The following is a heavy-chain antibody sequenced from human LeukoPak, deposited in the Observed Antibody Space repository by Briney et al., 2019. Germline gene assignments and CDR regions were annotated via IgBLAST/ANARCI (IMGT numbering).Heavy chain of an antibody. Sequence: GGSLRLSCAASGFTFSSYWMHWVRQAPGKGLVGVSRINSDGRSTNYADSVKGRFTISRDNAKNTLYLQMNSLRAEDTAVYYCAKILSGYGSGSYGAFDPWGQGTLVTVSS. CDR2: INSDGRST. V-gene: IGHV3-74*01. D-gene: IGHD3-10*01. CDR1: GFTFSSYW. CDR3: AKILSGYGSGSYGAFDP. J-gene: IGHJ5*02.